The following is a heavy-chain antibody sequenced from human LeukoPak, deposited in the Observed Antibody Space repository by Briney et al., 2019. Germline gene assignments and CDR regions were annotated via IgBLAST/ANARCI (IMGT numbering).Heavy chain of an antibody. D-gene: IGHD3-22*01. CDR2: INAGNGNT. CDR1: GYTFTSYA. CDR3: ARDQGYDGRGNYYPYHFDC. V-gene: IGHV1-3*03. J-gene: IGHJ4*02. Sequence: GASVKVSCKASGYTFTSYAMHWVRQAPGQRLEWMGWINAGNGNTKYSQEFQGRVTITRDTSASTAYMELSSLRSEDMAVYYCARDQGYDGRGNYYPYHFDCWGQGTLVTVSS.